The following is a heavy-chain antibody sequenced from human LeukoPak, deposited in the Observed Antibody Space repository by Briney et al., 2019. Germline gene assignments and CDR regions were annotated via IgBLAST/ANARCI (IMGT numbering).Heavy chain of an antibody. V-gene: IGHV4-59*01. CDR2: IYYKGNT. Sequence: PSETLSLTCTVSGGSISNYYWSWIRQSSGKGLEWIGYIYYKGNTNYNPSLKSRVTMSVDTSKNQFSLNLRSVTAADTAVYYCARSYGSGNYFDYWGQGTLVTVSS. J-gene: IGHJ4*02. CDR1: GGSISNYY. D-gene: IGHD3-10*01. CDR3: ARSYGSGNYFDY.